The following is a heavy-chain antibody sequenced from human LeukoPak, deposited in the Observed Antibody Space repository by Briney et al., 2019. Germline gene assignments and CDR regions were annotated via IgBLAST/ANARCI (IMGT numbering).Heavy chain of an antibody. CDR1: GFTFTTRG. Sequence: AGGSLRLSCAASGFTFTTRGMNWVRQAPGKGLEWVSYISPRGRIIYYAESVRGRFTVSRDDAKNSLYLQMNSLRADDTAVYYCARIGGPTVHTSYMDIWGKGTTVTVSS. J-gene: IGHJ6*03. V-gene: IGHV3-48*04. D-gene: IGHD3-16*01. CDR2: ISPRGRII. CDR3: ARIGGPTVHTSYMDI.